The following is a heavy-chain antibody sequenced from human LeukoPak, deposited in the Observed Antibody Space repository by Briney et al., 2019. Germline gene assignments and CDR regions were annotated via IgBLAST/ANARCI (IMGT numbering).Heavy chain of an antibody. Sequence: ASVKVSCKASGYRFSDYYMHWVRQAPGQGLEWMGWIDPDSGGTNSAQQFQGRVTMTRDASISTAYMELSRLRSDDTAIYYCARDDGAVGSPRTQGFYNWFDPWGQGTLVTVSS. J-gene: IGHJ5*02. D-gene: IGHD1-26*01. V-gene: IGHV1-2*02. CDR1: GYRFSDYY. CDR2: IDPDSGGT. CDR3: ARDDGAVGSPRTQGFYNWFDP.